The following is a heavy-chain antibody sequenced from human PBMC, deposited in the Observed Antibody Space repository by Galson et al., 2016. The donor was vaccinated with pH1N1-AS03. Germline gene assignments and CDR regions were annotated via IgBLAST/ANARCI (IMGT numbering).Heavy chain of an antibody. CDR3: ARDRDYDGSGRKFFESEY. D-gene: IGHD3-22*01. J-gene: IGHJ4*02. Sequence: SVKVSCKASGGTFSNFAISWMRQAPGQGLEWMGGIHPIFGTVTYAQKFQGRLTVTADDSTSAAYMELSSLTSEDTAIYYCARDRDYDGSGRKFFESEYWGQGTLVIVSS. CDR2: IHPIFGTV. V-gene: IGHV1-69*13. CDR1: GGTFSNFA.